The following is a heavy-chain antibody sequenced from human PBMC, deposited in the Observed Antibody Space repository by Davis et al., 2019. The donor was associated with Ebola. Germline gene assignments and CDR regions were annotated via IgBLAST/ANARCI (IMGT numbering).Heavy chain of an antibody. V-gene: IGHV3-11*01. D-gene: IGHD5-12*01. CDR3: ARDGRGYGILTP. CDR2: INSSGSTK. J-gene: IGHJ5*02. CDR1: GFIVSDKY. Sequence: GESLKISCAASGFIVSDKYMSWIRQAPGKGLEWVSDINSSGSTKNYADSVKGRFTISRDNAKNSLFLQMNSLRAEDTAVYYCARDGRGYGILTPWGQGTLVTVSS.